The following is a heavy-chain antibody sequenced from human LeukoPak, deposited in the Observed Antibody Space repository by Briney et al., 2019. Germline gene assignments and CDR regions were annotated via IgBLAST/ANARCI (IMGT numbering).Heavy chain of an antibody. D-gene: IGHD6-6*01. CDR2: ISWDGGST. CDR1: GFTFDDYT. V-gene: IGHV3-43*01. J-gene: IGHJ3*02. CDR3: ARDGGLAARMGAFDI. Sequence: PGGSLRLSCAASGFTFDDYTMHWVRQAPGKGLEWVSLISWDGGSTYYADSVKGRFTVSRDNAKNTVYLQMNSLRVEDTAVYYCARDGGLAARMGAFDIWGQGTMVTVSS.